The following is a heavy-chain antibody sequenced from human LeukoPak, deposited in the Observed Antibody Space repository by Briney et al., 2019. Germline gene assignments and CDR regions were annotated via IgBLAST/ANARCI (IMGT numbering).Heavy chain of an antibody. J-gene: IGHJ6*03. D-gene: IGHD1-7*01. CDR3: AKRRGLELLYYYYMDV. Sequence: GTLRLSCAASGFTFSSYGMSWVRQAPGKGLEWVSAISGSGGSTYYADSVKGRFTISRDNSKNTLYLQMNSLRAEDTAVYYCAKRRGLELLYYYYMDVWGKGTTVTVSS. V-gene: IGHV3-23*01. CDR2: ISGSGGST. CDR1: GFTFSSYG.